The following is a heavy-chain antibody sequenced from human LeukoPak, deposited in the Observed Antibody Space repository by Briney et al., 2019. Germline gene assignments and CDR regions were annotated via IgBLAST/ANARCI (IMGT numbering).Heavy chain of an antibody. CDR3: ARDIYRSGGSCYDY. J-gene: IGHJ4*02. D-gene: IGHD2-15*01. CDR1: GGSISSGSYY. Sequence: ASETLSLTCTVSGGSISSGSYYWNWIRQPAGKGLEWIGRIYTSGSTHYNPSLKRRVTISVDTSKNQFSLKLSSVTAADTAVYYCARDIYRSGGSCYDYWGQGTLVTVSS. V-gene: IGHV4-61*02. CDR2: IYTSGST.